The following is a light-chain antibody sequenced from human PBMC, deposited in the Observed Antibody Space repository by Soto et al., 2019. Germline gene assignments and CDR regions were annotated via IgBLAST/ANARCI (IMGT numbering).Light chain of an antibody. V-gene: IGKV3-15*01. J-gene: IGKJ3*01. CDR1: QSVSSN. CDR2: GAS. CDR3: QQRSNWPPRFT. Sequence: IMMTQSPATLSVSPGEGATLSCRASQSVSSNLAWYQHKPGQAPRLLISGASTRATGIPARFSGSGSGTEFTLTISSLQSEDFAVYYCQQRSNWPPRFTFGPGTKVDIK.